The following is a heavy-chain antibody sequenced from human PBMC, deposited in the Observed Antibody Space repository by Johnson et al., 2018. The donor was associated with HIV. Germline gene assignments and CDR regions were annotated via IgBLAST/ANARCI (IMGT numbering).Heavy chain of an antibody. CDR3: ARDHIRGYDSPNDAFDI. D-gene: IGHD3-22*01. CDR2: ISSSGSTI. V-gene: IGHV3-11*04. CDR1: GFTFNDYG. J-gene: IGHJ3*02. Sequence: VQLVESGGGVVRPGGSLRLSCAASGFTFNDYGMSWVRQVPGKGLEWVSYISSSGSTIYYADSVKGRFTISRDNAKNSLYLQMNSLRAEDTAVYYCARDHIRGYDSPNDAFDIWGQGTMVTVSS.